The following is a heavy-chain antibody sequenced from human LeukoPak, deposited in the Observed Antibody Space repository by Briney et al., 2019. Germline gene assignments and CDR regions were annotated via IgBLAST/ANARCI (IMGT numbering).Heavy chain of an antibody. D-gene: IGHD2-15*01. V-gene: IGHV3-48*02. J-gene: IGHJ3*02. CDR1: GFTFSAYN. CDR3: ARDMTFCSGGSCYSLGFDI. CDR2: ISSSRGTI. Sequence: GGSLRLSCAASGFTFSAYNMNWVRQAPGKGLEWFSYISSSRGTIYYADSVKGRFTISRDNAKNSLYLQMNSLRDEDTAVYYCARDMTFCSGGSCYSLGFDIWGQGTMVTVSS.